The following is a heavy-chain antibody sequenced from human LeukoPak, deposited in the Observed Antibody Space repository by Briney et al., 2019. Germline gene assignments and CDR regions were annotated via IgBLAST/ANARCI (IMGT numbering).Heavy chain of an antibody. CDR1: GSXISSYY. CDR2: IYDSGTT. V-gene: IGHV4-59*08. D-gene: IGHD6-19*01. CDR3: ARGRDSGWYGELGY. J-gene: IGHJ4*02. Sequence: PSETLSLTCTVSGSXISSYYWNWVRQPPGKGREWIGYIYDSGTTNYNPSLKSRVTISVDTSKNQISLKLTSVTAADTAVYYCARGRDSGWYGELGYWGQGTLVTVSS.